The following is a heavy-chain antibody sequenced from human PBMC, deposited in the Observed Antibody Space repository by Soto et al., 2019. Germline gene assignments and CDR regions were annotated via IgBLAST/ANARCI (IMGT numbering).Heavy chain of an antibody. Sequence: ASVKVSCKASGYTFTSYGISWVRQAPGQGLEWMGWISAYNGNTNYAQKLQGRVTMTTDTSTSTAYMELRSLRSDDTAVYYCARSGYDDSSGYSWFDTRGQGTLVTVST. CDR3: ARSGYDDSSGYSWFDT. CDR1: GYTFTSYG. J-gene: IGHJ5*02. V-gene: IGHV1-18*04. D-gene: IGHD3-22*01. CDR2: ISAYNGNT.